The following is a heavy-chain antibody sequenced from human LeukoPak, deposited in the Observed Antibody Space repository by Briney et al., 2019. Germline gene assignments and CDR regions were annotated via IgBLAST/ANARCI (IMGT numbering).Heavy chain of an antibody. CDR3: GLSKLGIAVAGPIDY. Sequence: SETLSLTCAVSGYSISSGYYWGWIRQPPGKGPEWIGSIHHSGSTYYNPSLKSRLTVSVDTSKNQFSLKLSSVTAADTAIYYCGLSKLGIAVAGPIDYWGQGTLVTVSS. J-gene: IGHJ4*01. V-gene: IGHV4-38-2*01. CDR1: GYSISSGYY. CDR2: IHHSGST. D-gene: IGHD6-19*01.